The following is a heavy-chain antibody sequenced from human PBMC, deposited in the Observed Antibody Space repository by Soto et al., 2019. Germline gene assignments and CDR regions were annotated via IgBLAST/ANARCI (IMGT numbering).Heavy chain of an antibody. V-gene: IGHV1-69*13. J-gene: IGHJ6*02. CDR1: GGTFSSYA. D-gene: IGHD2-2*01. CDR3: ARCVLLPPNYYYCGMYV. Sequence: ASVKVSCKASGGTFSSYAISWVRQAPGQGLEWMGGIIPIFGTANYAQKFQGRVTITADESTSTAYMELSSLRSEDTAVYYCARCVLLPPNYYYCGMYVWGQGTTVTVSS. CDR2: IIPIFGTA.